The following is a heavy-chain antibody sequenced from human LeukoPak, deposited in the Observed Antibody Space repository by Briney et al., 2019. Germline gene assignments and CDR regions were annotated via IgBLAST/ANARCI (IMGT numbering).Heavy chain of an antibody. CDR2: ISSSGSTI. CDR1: GFTFSDYY. J-gene: IGHJ3*02. Sequence: GGSLRLSCAASGFTFSDYYMSWIRQAPGKGLEWVSYISSSGSTIYYADSVRGRFTISRDNAKNSLYLQMNSLRAEDTAVYYCARDGLWPGTLSGAFDIWGQGTMVTVSS. V-gene: IGHV3-11*04. D-gene: IGHD5-18*01. CDR3: ARDGLWPGTLSGAFDI.